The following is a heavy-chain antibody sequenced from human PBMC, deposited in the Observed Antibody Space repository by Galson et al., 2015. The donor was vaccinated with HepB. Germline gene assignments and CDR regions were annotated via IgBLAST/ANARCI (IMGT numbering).Heavy chain of an antibody. Sequence: SLRLSCAASGFTFSSYGMHWVRQAPGKGLDWVAVISYAGSNKYYADSVKGRFTISRDNSKNTLYLQMNSLRAEDTAVYYCAKEYCSGGSCLSDAFDIWGQGTMVTVSS. J-gene: IGHJ3*02. V-gene: IGHV3-30*18. CDR2: ISYAGSNK. CDR1: GFTFSSYG. CDR3: AKEYCSGGSCLSDAFDI. D-gene: IGHD2-15*01.